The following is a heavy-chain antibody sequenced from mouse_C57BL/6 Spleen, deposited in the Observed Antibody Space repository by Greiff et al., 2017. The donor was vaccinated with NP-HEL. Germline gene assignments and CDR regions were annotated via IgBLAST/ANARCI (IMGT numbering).Heavy chain of an antibody. CDR2: IYPGSGNT. CDR3: ARGITTKYFDV. CDR1: GYSFTSYY. D-gene: IGHD1-1*01. V-gene: IGHV1-66*01. Sequence: QVQLKESGPELVKPGASVKISCKASGYSFTSYYIHWVKQRPGQGLEWIGWIYPGSGNTKYNEKFKGKATLTADTSSSTAYMQLSSLTSEDSAVYYCARGITTKYFDVWGTGTTVTVSS. J-gene: IGHJ1*03.